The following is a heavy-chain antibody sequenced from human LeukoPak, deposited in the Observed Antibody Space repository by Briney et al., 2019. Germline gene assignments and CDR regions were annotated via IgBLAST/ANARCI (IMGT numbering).Heavy chain of an antibody. CDR2: INHSGRT. Sequence: SETLSLTSAVYGGSYSGYYWSWIRQPPGKGLEWIGEINHSGRTNYNPSLKSRVTISVDTSKNQFSLKLSSVTAADTAVYYCARGGSLAARPVYWGQGTLVTVSS. V-gene: IGHV4-34*01. D-gene: IGHD6-6*01. CDR3: ARGGSLAARPVY. CDR1: GGSYSGYY. J-gene: IGHJ4*02.